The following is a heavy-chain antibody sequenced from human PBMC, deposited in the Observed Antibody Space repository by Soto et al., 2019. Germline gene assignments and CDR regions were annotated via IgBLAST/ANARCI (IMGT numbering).Heavy chain of an antibody. CDR2: IKSKPDGGTT. J-gene: IGHJ6*03. CDR1: GFTFSNAW. Sequence: GGSLRLSCAASGFTFSNAWMSWVRQAPGKGLEWVGRIKSKPDGGTTDYGAPVKGRFTISRDDSKNTLSLQMNSLKTEDTAVYYCTTDRRGYCSGGSCPRYYYYYMDVWGKGTTVTVSS. CDR3: TTDRRGYCSGGSCPRYYYYYMDV. V-gene: IGHV3-15*01. D-gene: IGHD2-15*01.